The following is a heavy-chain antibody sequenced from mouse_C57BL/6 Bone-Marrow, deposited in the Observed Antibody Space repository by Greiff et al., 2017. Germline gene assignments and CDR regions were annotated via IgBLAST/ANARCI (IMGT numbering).Heavy chain of an antibody. CDR3: ARDHGNYEGFDY. CDR2: IHPNSGST. V-gene: IGHV1-64*01. D-gene: IGHD2-1*01. CDR1: GYTFTSYW. Sequence: QVQLQQPGAELVKPGASVKLSCKASGYTFTSYWMHWVKQRPGQGLEWIGMIHPNSGSTNYNEKFKGKATLTVDKSSSTAYMQLSSLTSEDSAVYYCARDHGNYEGFDYWGQGTTLTVSS. J-gene: IGHJ2*01.